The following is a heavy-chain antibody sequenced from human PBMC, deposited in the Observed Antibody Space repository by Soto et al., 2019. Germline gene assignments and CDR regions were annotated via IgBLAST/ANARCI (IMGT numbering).Heavy chain of an antibody. D-gene: IGHD3-16*01. CDR2: IYWNDDK. Sequence: QITLKESGPTLVKPTQTLTLTCTFSGFSLSTSGVGVGWIRQPPGKALEWLALIYWNDDKRYSPSLKSRLTITKDTSKNQVVLTMTNMDPVHTATYYCARKYDYVFFDPWGQGTLVTVSS. CDR3: ARKYDYVFFDP. CDR1: GFSLSTSGVG. J-gene: IGHJ5*02. V-gene: IGHV2-5*01.